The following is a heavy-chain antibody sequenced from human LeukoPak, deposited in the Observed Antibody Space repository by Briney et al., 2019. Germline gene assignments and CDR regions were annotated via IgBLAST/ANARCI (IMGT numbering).Heavy chain of an antibody. CDR3: ARYYDILTGYMYNWFDP. J-gene: IGHJ5*02. D-gene: IGHD3-9*01. Sequence: PGGSLRLSCAASGFTFSDYYMSWIRQAPGKGLEWVSYISSSGSTIYYADSLKGRFTISRDNAKNSLYLQMNSLRAEDTAVYYCARYYDILTGYMYNWFDPWGQGTLVTVSS. CDR1: GFTFSDYY. V-gene: IGHV3-11*04. CDR2: ISSSGSTI.